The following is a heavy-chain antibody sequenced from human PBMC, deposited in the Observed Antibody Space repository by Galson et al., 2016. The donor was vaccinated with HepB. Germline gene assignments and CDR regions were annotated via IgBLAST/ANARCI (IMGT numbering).Heavy chain of an antibody. D-gene: IGHD3-10*01. CDR1: GGTFSSFA. CDR2: IIPMFGTP. J-gene: IGHJ4*02. V-gene: IGHV1-69*13. CDR3: ASHTRGQYDSGRYEFNY. Sequence: SVKVSCKASGGTFSSFAINWVRQAPGQGLEWMGGIIPMFGTPNYAQRFRGRVTITADEATSTADMQLSSLRSQDTAVGYGASHTRGQYDSGRYEFNYWGQGTLVTVSS.